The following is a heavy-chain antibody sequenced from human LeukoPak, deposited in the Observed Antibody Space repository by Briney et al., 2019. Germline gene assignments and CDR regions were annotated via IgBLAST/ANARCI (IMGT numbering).Heavy chain of an antibody. V-gene: IGHV3-7*01. CDR2: IKQDGSEK. CDR1: GFTFSSYW. Sequence: GGSLRLSCAASGFTFSSYWMSWVRQAPGKGLEWVANIKQDGSEKYYVDSVKGRFTISRDNSKNTLYLQMNSLRAEDTAVYYCARDSVTYYYGSGSYFYFDYWGQGTLVTVSS. CDR3: ARDSVTYYYGSGSYFYFDY. D-gene: IGHD3-10*01. J-gene: IGHJ4*02.